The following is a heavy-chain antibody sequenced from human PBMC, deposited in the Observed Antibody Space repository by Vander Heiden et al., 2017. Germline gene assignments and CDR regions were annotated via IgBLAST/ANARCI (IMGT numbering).Heavy chain of an antibody. CDR3: ARGACGYYYSGTCYFDY. V-gene: IGHV1-2*02. CDR2: INPNSGGT. Sequence: QVQLVQSGAEVKKPGASVKVSCKASGYTFTGYYMHWVRQAPGQGLEWMGWINPNSGGTNYAQKFQGRVTMTRDTSISTAYMELSRLRSDDTAVYYCARGACGYYYSGTCYFDYWGQGTLVTVSS. CDR1: GYTFTGYY. D-gene: IGHD3-22*01. J-gene: IGHJ4*02.